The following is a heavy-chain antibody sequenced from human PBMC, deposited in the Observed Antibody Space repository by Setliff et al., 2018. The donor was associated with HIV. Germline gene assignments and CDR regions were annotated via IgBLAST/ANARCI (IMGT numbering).Heavy chain of an antibody. J-gene: IGHJ4*02. Sequence: PSETLSLTCTVSGGSISSTSYYWGWIRQPPGTGLGWIGIISSSGNTYYNPSLKIRVTTSVDTPKNQFSLKLNSVTAADTAVYYCAKTIGRYFDIFDNWGQGTLVTVSS. CDR1: GGSISSTSYY. D-gene: IGHD3-9*01. CDR3: AKTIGRYFDIFDN. V-gene: IGHV4-39*01. CDR2: ISSSGNT.